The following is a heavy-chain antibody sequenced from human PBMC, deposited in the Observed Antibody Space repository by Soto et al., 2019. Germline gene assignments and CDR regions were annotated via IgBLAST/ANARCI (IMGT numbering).Heavy chain of an antibody. CDR1: GFNFSSYG. CDR3: PKGTAVAYQWFDP. Sequence: PGESLRLSCEASGFNFSSYGMHWVRQAPGKGLEWGAAISHDGTDRYYANSVKGRFTISRDNAKNTLYLQMNSLRSEDTAIYYCPKGTAVAYQWFDPWGQGTLVTVSS. J-gene: IGHJ5*02. D-gene: IGHD6-19*01. V-gene: IGHV3-30*18. CDR2: ISHDGTDR.